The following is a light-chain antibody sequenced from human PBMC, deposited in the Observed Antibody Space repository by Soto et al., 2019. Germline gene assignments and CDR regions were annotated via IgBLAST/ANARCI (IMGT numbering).Light chain of an antibody. V-gene: IGKV1-5*03. CDR1: QSIGSW. CDR2: KAS. Sequence: DIQMTQAPSIVSASVGDRVAISCRASQSIGSWLAWYQHKPGKAPKLLIYKASSLESGVPLRFSGSGSGTEFTLTISSLQRDDFATYYCQQYSTYSRTFGQGTKVDIK. J-gene: IGKJ1*01. CDR3: QQYSTYSRT.